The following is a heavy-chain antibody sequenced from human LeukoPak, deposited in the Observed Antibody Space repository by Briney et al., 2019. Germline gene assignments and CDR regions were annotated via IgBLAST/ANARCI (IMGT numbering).Heavy chain of an antibody. CDR2: ISGSGGST. CDR3: AKGRDGYNPSYFDY. V-gene: IGHV3-23*01. J-gene: IGHJ4*02. CDR1: GFTFSYYA. D-gene: IGHD5-24*01. Sequence: GGSLRLSCAASGFTFSYYAMSWVRQAPGKGLEWVSAISGSGGSTFYADSVKGRFTISRDNSKNALYLQMNSLRAEDTAVYYCAKGRDGYNPSYFDYWGQGTLVTVSS.